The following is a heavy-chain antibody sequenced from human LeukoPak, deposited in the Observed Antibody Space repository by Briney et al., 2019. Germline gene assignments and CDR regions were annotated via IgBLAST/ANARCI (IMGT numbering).Heavy chain of an antibody. Sequence: GGSLRLSLVASLFTVRRNYMSWVRPAPGKGGEWVSVIYIGGSTYYADPVQGRVTISRDNSKNTLYLQMNSLSAGDRAVYYCARGSCGYYVDYFDYWGQGTLVTVSS. CDR2: IYIGGST. CDR3: ARGSCGYYVDYFDY. CDR1: LFTVRRNY. D-gene: IGHD3-22*01. V-gene: IGHV3-53*01. J-gene: IGHJ4*02.